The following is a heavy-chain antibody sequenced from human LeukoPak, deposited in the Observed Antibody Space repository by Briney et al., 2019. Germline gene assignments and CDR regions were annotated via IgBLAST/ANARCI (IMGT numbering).Heavy chain of an antibody. Sequence: ASVKVSCKASGYTFTSYGIIWVRQAPGQGLEWMGWISAYNGNTNYAQKLQGRVTMTTDTSTSTAYMELRSLRSDDTAVYYCARWYSSSWYDYYYYYGMDVWGQGTTVTVFS. CDR2: ISAYNGNT. CDR1: GYTFTSYG. V-gene: IGHV1-18*01. CDR3: ARWYSSSWYDYYYYYGMDV. D-gene: IGHD6-13*01. J-gene: IGHJ6*02.